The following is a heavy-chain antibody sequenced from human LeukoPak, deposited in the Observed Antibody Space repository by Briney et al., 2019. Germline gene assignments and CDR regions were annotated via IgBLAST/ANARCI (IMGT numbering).Heavy chain of an antibody. CDR1: GGSVNSGSYY. CDR3: ASGYSYGYYYFDY. J-gene: IGHJ4*02. V-gene: IGHV4-61*01. CDR2: IYYSGST. Sequence: SETLSLTCTVSGGSVNSGSYYWSWIRQPPGKGLEWIGYIYYSGSTNYNPSLKSRVTISVDTSKNQFSLKLSSVTAADTAVYYCASGYSYGYYYFDYWGQGTLVTVSA. D-gene: IGHD5-18*01.